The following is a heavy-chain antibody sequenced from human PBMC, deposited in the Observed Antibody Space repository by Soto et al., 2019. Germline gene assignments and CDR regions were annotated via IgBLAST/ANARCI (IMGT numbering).Heavy chain of an antibody. CDR3: ATVILPIVAPSSFKNYYYYMDV. V-gene: IGHV1-24*01. J-gene: IGHJ6*03. CDR1: GYTLTELS. D-gene: IGHD5-12*01. CDR2: FDPEDGET. Sequence: SVKVSCKVSGYTLTELSMHWVRQAPGKGLEWMGGFDPEDGETIYAQKFQGRVTMTEDTSTDTAYMELSSLRSEDTAVYYCATVILPIVAPSSFKNYYYYMDVWGKGTTVTVSS.